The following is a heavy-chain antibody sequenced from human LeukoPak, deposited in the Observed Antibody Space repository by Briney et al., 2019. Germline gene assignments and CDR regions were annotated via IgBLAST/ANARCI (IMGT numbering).Heavy chain of an antibody. CDR3: AKDLGLLVGYARRGYFDY. Sequence: PGGSLRLSCVASGFTFSSYSMNWVRQAPGKGLEWVSSISSSSSYVYYADSVKGRFTISRDNAKNSLYLQMNSLRAEDTAVYYCAKDLGLLVGYARRGYFDYWGQGTLVTVSS. CDR1: GFTFSSYS. D-gene: IGHD5-12*01. V-gene: IGHV3-21*04. J-gene: IGHJ4*02. CDR2: ISSSSSYV.